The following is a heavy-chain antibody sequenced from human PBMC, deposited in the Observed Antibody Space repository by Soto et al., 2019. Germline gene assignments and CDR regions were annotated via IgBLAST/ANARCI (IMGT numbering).Heavy chain of an antibody. V-gene: IGHV3-15*01. CDR2: IKSKADGGAT. J-gene: IGHJ4*02. Sequence: EVQLVESGGGLVRPGESLRLSCAASGFTFSNAWMNWVRQAPGKGLEWVGRIKSKADGGATDYAAHVKGRFTISRDDSKNTLYLQMNSLKSEDTAVYYCTTLTMIEVHDDSWGQGTLVTVSS. CDR3: TTLTMIEVHDDS. D-gene: IGHD3-22*01. CDR1: GFTFSNAW.